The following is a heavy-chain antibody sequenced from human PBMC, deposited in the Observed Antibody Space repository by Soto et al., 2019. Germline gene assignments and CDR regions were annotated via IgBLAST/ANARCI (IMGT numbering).Heavy chain of an antibody. CDR1: GFTFSSYG. D-gene: IGHD4-17*01. Sequence: GGSLRLSCAASGFTFSSYGMHWVRQAPGKGLEWVAVISYDGSNKYYADSVKGRFTISRDNSKNTLYLQMNSLRAEDTAVYYFAKERDLRSYYYGMDVWGQGTTVTVSS. V-gene: IGHV3-30*18. J-gene: IGHJ6*02. CDR2: ISYDGSNK. CDR3: AKERDLRSYYYGMDV.